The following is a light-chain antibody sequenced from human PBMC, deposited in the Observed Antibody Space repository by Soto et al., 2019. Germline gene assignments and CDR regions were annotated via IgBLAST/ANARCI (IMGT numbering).Light chain of an antibody. CDR1: QTVRNNY. J-gene: IGKJ1*01. V-gene: IGKV3-20*01. CDR3: QQYYTTPWT. CDR2: DAS. Sequence: IVLTQSPGTLSLSPGERATLSCRASQTVRNNYLAWYQQKPGQAPRLLIYDASSRATGIPDRFSGSGSGTDFTLTISRLEPEDFAVYYCQQYYTTPWTFGQGTKVDIK.